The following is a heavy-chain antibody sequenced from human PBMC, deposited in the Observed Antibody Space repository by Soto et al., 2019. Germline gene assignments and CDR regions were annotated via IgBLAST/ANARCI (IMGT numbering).Heavy chain of an antibody. CDR3: AGDKVGAVDY. CDR2: MNPNSGNT. J-gene: IGHJ4*02. D-gene: IGHD1-26*01. Sequence: QVQLVQSGAEVKKPGASVKVSCKASGYTFTSYDINWVRQATGQGLEWMGWMNPNSGNTGYAQKFHGGVTMTRNAPLSTAYMELSSLGSEDRAVDYSAGDKVGAVDYWGQGDRVSVSS. V-gene: IGHV1-8*01. CDR1: GYTFTSYD.